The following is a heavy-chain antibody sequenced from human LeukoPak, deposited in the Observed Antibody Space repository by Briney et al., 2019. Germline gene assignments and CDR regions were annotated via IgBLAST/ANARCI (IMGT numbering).Heavy chain of an antibody. V-gene: IGHV4-61*01. J-gene: IGHJ3*02. D-gene: IGHD2-8*01. CDR3: TRSTNLEAFDI. Sequence: PSETLFLTCTVSGGSVSSGTYYWSWIRQPPGKGLEWIGYMYYSGSTNYNPSLKSRVTISVDTSKNQCSLELTSVTTADTAVYYCTRSTNLEAFDIWGQGTMVTVSS. CDR1: GGSVSSGTYY. CDR2: MYYSGST.